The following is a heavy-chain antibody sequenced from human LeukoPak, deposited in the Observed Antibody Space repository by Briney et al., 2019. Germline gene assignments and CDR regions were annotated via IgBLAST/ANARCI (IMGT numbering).Heavy chain of an antibody. Sequence: ASVKVSCKASGYTFTTYYMHWVRQAPGQGLEWMGIINPSDGSTNYAQKFQGRVTMSRDTSTSTAYMELSSLRSEDTAVYYCAREGGGMSSVTWGWFDPWGQGNLVTVSS. CDR2: INPSDGST. D-gene: IGHD4-17*01. V-gene: IGHV1-46*01. CDR1: GYTFTTYY. CDR3: AREGGGMSSVTWGWFDP. J-gene: IGHJ5*02.